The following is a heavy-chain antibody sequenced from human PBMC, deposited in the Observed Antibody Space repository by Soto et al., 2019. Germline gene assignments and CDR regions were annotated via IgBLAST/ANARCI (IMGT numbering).Heavy chain of an antibody. CDR1: RFTFSTYD. CDR3: ARGPTGYNSGWFLGY. Sequence: PGGSLRLSCAASRFTFSTYDMHWVRQAPGKGLEWVAVIWYDGSNENYADSVKGRFTISRENSKNTLYLQMNSLRPDDTAVYYCARGPTGYNSGWFLGYWGQGTLVTVSS. CDR2: IWYDGSNE. V-gene: IGHV3-33*01. J-gene: IGHJ4*02. D-gene: IGHD6-19*01.